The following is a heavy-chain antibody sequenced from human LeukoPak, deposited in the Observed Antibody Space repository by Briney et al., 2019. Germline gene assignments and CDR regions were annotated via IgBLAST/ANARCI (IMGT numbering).Heavy chain of an antibody. CDR2: ISGSGGST. D-gene: IGHD3-22*01. CDR3: AKSLDSSGYYGEQN. V-gene: IGHV3-23*01. CDR1: GFTFSSYA. J-gene: IGHJ4*02. Sequence: QTGGSLRLSCAASGFTFSSYAMSWVRQAPGKGLEWVSTISGSGGSTYYADSKNTLYLKKNSLRAEDTAVYYCAKSLDSSGYYGEQNWGQGTLVTVSS.